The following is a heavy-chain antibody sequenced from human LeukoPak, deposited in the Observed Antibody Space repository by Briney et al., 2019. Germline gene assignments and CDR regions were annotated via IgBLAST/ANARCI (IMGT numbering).Heavy chain of an antibody. J-gene: IGHJ3*02. D-gene: IGHD4-23*01. V-gene: IGHV3-23*01. Sequence: GGSLRLSCAASGFTFSSYAMAWIRQAPGKGLEWVLTVTNSGSSTYYAVSVKGRFTISRDNSKNTLFLQMNSLRAEDTAVYYCAKEDYGGNSKTFDIWGQGTMVTVSS. CDR2: VTNSGSST. CDR1: GFTFSSYA. CDR3: AKEDYGGNSKTFDI.